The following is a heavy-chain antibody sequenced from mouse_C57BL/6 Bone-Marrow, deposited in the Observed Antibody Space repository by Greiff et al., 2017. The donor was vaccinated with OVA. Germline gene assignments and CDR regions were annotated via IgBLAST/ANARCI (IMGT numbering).Heavy chain of an antibody. D-gene: IGHD2-3*01. Sequence: VQLQQSGPVLVKPGASVKMSCKASGYTFTDYYMNWVKQSHGKSLEWIGVINPYNGGTSYNQKFKGKATLTVDTSSSTAYMELNSLTSEDSAVDYCGRGGWLLRAYWGQGTLVTVSA. V-gene: IGHV1-19*01. J-gene: IGHJ3*01. CDR1: GYTFTDYY. CDR3: GRGGWLLRAY. CDR2: INPYNGGT.